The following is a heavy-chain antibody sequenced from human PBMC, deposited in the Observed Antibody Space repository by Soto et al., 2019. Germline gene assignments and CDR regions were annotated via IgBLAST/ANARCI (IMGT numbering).Heavy chain of an antibody. J-gene: IGHJ3*02. V-gene: IGHV4-61*08. Sequence: SETLSLTCTVSGGPISSGGYYWSWIRQHPGKGLEWIGYIYYSGSTNYNPSLKSRVTISVDTSKNQFSLKLSSVTAADTAVYYCARDFLGDAFDIWGQGTMVTVSS. CDR1: GGPISSGGYY. D-gene: IGHD3-16*01. CDR2: IYYSGST. CDR3: ARDFLGDAFDI.